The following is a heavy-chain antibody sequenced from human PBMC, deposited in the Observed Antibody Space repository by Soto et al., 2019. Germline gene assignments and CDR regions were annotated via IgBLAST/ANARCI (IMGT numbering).Heavy chain of an antibody. CDR1: GFTFSSYG. D-gene: IGHD6-19*01. CDR3: ARDSRSGWYGTLYYFDY. CDR2: ISGSGGST. V-gene: IGHV3-23*01. Sequence: EVQVLESGGGLVLPGGSLRLSCAASGFTFSSYGMSWVGQAPGKGLEWVSAISGSGGSTFYGDSMKGRFTISRDNSKNTLYLQMNSLSADDTAVYYCARDSRSGWYGTLYYFDYWGQGTLVTVSS. J-gene: IGHJ4*02.